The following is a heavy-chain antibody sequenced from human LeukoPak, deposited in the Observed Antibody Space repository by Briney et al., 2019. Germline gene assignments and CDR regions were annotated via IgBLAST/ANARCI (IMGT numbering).Heavy chain of an antibody. V-gene: IGHV3-53*01. CDR3: AKDLRGSSSLIYYYYMDV. CDR1: GFTVSSNY. CDR2: IYSGGST. J-gene: IGHJ6*03. D-gene: IGHD6-6*01. Sequence: PGGSLRLSCAASGFTVSSNYMSWVRQAPGKGLEWVSVIYSGGSTYYADSVKGRFTISRDNSKNTLYLQMNSLRAEDTAVYYCAKDLRGSSSLIYYYYMDVWGKGTTVTVSS.